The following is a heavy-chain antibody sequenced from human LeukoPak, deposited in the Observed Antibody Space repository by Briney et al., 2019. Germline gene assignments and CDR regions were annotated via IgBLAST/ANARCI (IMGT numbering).Heavy chain of an antibody. CDR2: IYHSGST. CDR1: GGSISSGGYS. Sequence: SETLSLTCAVSGGSISSGGYSWSWIRQPPGKGLEWIGYIYHSGSTYYNPSLKSRVTISVDRSKNQFSLKLNSVTAADTAVYYCARLDAGDAFDIWGQGTMVTVSS. J-gene: IGHJ3*02. CDR3: ARLDAGDAFDI. D-gene: IGHD6-13*01. V-gene: IGHV4-30-2*01.